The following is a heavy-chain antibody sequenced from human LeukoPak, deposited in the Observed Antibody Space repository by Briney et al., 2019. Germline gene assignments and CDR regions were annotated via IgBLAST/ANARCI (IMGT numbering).Heavy chain of an antibody. D-gene: IGHD2-8*02. V-gene: IGHV3-20*04. J-gene: IGHJ4*02. CDR1: EFIFDHFG. CDR2: INWDSTST. Sequence: GGSLRLSCATSEFIFDHFGMNWVRQVPGKGLEWVSDINWDSTSTNYVDSVRGRFTISRDNAKNSLYLQMNSLRVEDTAFYYCARDLKYCTGGMCYFTAVADSWGQGTLVTVSS. CDR3: ARDLKYCTGGMCYFTAVADS.